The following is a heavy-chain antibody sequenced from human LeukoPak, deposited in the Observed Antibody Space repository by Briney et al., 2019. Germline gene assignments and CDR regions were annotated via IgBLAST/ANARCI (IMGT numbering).Heavy chain of an antibody. V-gene: IGHV1-18*01. CDR2: ISAYNGNT. Sequence: ASVKVSCKASGYTFTSYGISWVRQAPGQGLEWMGWISAYNGNTNYAQKLQGRVTMTTDTSTSTAYMELSSLRSEDTAVYYCARSPPGRSGDYVGKPYYFDYWGQGTLVTVSS. J-gene: IGHJ4*02. CDR1: GYTFTSYG. CDR3: ARSPPGRSGDYVGKPYYFDY. D-gene: IGHD4-17*01.